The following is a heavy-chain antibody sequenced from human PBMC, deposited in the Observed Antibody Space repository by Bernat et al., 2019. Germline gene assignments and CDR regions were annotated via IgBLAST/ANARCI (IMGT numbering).Heavy chain of an antibody. V-gene: IGHV3-30-3*01. CDR3: ARGGGRYCISTSCYGIDDYYGMDV. CDR2: ISYDGSNK. Sequence: VQLVESGGGLVKPGGSLRLSCAASGFTFSSYAMHWVRQAPGKGLEWVAVISYDGSNKYYADSVKGRFTISRDNSKNTLYLQMNSLRAEDTAVYYCARGGGRYCISTSCYGIDDYYGMDVWGQGTTVTVSS. CDR1: GFTFSSYA. D-gene: IGHD2-2*01. J-gene: IGHJ6*02.